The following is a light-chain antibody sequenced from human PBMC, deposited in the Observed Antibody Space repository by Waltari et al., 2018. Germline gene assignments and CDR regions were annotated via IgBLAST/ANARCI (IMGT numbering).Light chain of an antibody. Sequence: SSELTQDPAVSVALGQTVRITCQGDSLRSYYASWYQQKPGQAPVLVIYGKNNRPSGIPDRFSGCSSGNTASLTITGAQAEEEADYYGNSRDSSGNHLVVGGGTKLTVL. V-gene: IGLV3-19*01. J-gene: IGLJ2*01. CDR1: SLRSYY. CDR2: GKN. CDR3: NSRDSSGNHLV.